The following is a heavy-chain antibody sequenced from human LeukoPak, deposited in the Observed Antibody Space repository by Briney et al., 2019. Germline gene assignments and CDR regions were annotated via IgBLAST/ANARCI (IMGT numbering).Heavy chain of an antibody. CDR3: ARDSSIDY. V-gene: IGHV3-30-3*01. J-gene: IGHJ4*02. CDR2: ISYDGSNK. Sequence: PGGSLRLSCAASGFSFSNYTMNWVRQAPGKGLEWVAVISYDGSNKYYADSVKGRFTISRDNSKNTLYLQMNSLRAEDTAVYYCARDSSIDYWGQGTLVTVSS. CDR1: GFSFSNYT.